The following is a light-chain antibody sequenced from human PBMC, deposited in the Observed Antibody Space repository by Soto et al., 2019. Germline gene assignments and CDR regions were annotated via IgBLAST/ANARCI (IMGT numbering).Light chain of an antibody. CDR1: QGISSY. CDR3: QRLNSYPRT. J-gene: IGKJ3*01. Sequence: DIQLTQSPSFLSASIGDRVTITCRASQGISSYLAWYQQKPGKAPKLLIFVASGLQSGVPSRFSGSGSGTEFTLTISSLQPEDFATYYCQRLNSYPRTFGPGTKVDIK. V-gene: IGKV1-9*01. CDR2: VAS.